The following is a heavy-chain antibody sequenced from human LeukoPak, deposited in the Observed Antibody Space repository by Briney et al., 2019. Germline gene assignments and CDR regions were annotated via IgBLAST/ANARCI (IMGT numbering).Heavy chain of an antibody. CDR1: GYTFSSYG. D-gene: IGHD1-26*01. V-gene: IGHV1-18*04. CDR3: ARAFLENWEPARVDS. CDR2: ISAYNGKT. Sequence: GASVKVSCKASGYTFSSYGINWVRQAPGQGLEWVGWISAYNGKTNYAQNLQGRVTMTTDTSTSTAYMELRSLIIDDTAVYYCARAFLENWEPARVDSWGQGTLVTVTS. J-gene: IGHJ4*02.